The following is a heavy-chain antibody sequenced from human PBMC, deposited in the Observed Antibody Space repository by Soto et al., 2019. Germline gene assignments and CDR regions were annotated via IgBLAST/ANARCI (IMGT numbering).Heavy chain of an antibody. CDR1: GGSVSSGSFY. CDR3: ARHRGTLSLTDY. CDR2: IYNNGRT. D-gene: IGHD2-8*01. J-gene: IGHJ4*02. Sequence: SETLSLTCTVSGGSVSSGSFYWNWIRQPPGKGLEWIAYIYNNGRTNSNPSLKSRVTISVDTSKNQFSLKLSSVTAADTAVYYCARHRGTLSLTDYWGQGTLVTVSS. V-gene: IGHV4-61*01.